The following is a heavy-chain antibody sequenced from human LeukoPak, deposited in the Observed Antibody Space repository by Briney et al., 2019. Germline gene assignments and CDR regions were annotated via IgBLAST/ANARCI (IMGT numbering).Heavy chain of an antibody. CDR2: ISSSSSYI. J-gene: IGHJ4*02. V-gene: IGHV3-21*01. CDR1: GFTFSSYS. CDR3: ARDHTVQGVIRWYDY. D-gene: IGHD3-10*01. Sequence: GGSLRLSCAASGFTFSSYSMNWVRQAPGKGLEWVSSISSSSSYIYYADSVKGRFTISRDNAKNSLYLQMNSLRAEDTAVYYCARDHTVQGVIRWYDYWGQGTLVTVSS.